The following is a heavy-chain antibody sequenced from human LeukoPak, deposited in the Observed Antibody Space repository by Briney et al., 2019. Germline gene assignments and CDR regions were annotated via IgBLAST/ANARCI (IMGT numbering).Heavy chain of an antibody. CDR1: GGTFSSYA. CDR2: IIPIFGTA. J-gene: IGHJ4*02. Sequence: ASVKVSCKASGGTFSSYAISWVRQAPGQGLEWMGGIIPIFGTANYAQKFQGRVTITADESTSTAYMELSSLRSGDTAVYYCARKRLGYCSGGSCPLDYWGQGTLVTVSS. D-gene: IGHD2-15*01. V-gene: IGHV1-69*13. CDR3: ARKRLGYCSGGSCPLDY.